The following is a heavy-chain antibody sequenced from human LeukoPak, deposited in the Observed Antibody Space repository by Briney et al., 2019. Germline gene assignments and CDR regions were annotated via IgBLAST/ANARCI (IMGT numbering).Heavy chain of an antibody. J-gene: IGHJ6*03. CDR2: IYSSGST. D-gene: IGHD3-16*01. CDR3: AKGGSPGYYYYYYYMEV. V-gene: IGHV4-4*07. Sequence: SETLSLTCTVSGGSINNYDWSWIRQPAGKGLEWIGLIYSSGSTSYNPSLKSRVTMSVDTSKKQFSLRLSSVTAEDTAVYYCAKGGSPGYYYYYYYMEVWGKGTTVTISS. CDR1: GGSINNYD.